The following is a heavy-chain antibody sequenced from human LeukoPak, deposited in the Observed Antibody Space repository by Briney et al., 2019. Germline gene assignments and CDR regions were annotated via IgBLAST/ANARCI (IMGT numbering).Heavy chain of an antibody. CDR1: GFTFSSYS. CDR3: ARTTVAGTYYFDC. V-gene: IGHV3-21*01. CDR2: ISSSSSYI. Sequence: GGSLRLSCAASGFTFSSYSMNWVRQAPGKGLEWVSSISSSSSYIYYADSVKGRFTISRDNAKNSLYLQMNSLRAEDTAVYYCARTTVAGTYYFDCWGQGTLVTVSS. D-gene: IGHD6-19*01. J-gene: IGHJ4*02.